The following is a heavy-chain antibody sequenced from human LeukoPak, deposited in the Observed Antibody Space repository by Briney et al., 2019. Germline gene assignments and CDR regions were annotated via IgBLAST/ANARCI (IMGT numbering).Heavy chain of an antibody. CDR3: ARVHCSGGGCSS. CDR1: GFTFSDFY. Sequence: GGSLRLSCAASGFTFSDFYMSWIRQAPGKGLEFISYISGGGDTIFYADSVKGRFTISRDNAKNSLYLQMNSLRAEDTAVYYSARVHCSGGGCSSWGQGTLVTVSS. CDR2: ISGGGDTI. J-gene: IGHJ4*02. V-gene: IGHV3-11*01. D-gene: IGHD2-15*01.